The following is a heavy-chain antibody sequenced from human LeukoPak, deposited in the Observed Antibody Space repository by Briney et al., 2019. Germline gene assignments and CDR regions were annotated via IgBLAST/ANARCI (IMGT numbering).Heavy chain of an antibody. D-gene: IGHD6-6*01. CDR3: ARRGEQLVLGIDY. Sequence: GESLKISCKGSGYSFTSYWIGWVRQMPGKGLEWMGIIYTGDSDTRYSPSFQGQVTISADKSISTAFLQWSSLKASDTAMYYCARRGEQLVLGIDYWGQGTLVTVSS. V-gene: IGHV5-51*01. CDR2: IYTGDSDT. CDR1: GYSFTSYW. J-gene: IGHJ4*02.